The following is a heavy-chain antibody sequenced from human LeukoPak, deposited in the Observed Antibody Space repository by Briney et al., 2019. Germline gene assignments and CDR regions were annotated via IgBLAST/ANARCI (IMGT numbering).Heavy chain of an antibody. D-gene: IGHD3-10*01. CDR1: GYTFTSYD. J-gene: IGHJ4*02. CDR2: MNPNSGNT. V-gene: IGHV1-8*01. CDR3: ARSYGSGSYYNENFDY. Sequence: ASVKVSCKASGYTFTSYDINWVRQATGRGLEWMGWMNPNSGNTGYAQKFQGRVTITTDTSTSTAYMELRSLRSDDTAVYYCARSYGSGSYYNENFDYWGQGTLVTVSS.